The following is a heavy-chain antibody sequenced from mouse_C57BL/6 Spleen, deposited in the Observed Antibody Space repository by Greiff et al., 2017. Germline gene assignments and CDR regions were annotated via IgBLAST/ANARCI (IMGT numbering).Heavy chain of an antibody. CDR2: IYPGNSDT. V-gene: IGHV1-5*01. CDR3: TRSSPTMVTTGGFDY. Sequence: VQLQQSGTVLARPGASVKMSCKTSGYTFTSYWMHWVKQRPGQGLEWIGAIYPGNSDTSYNQKFKGKAKLTAVTSASTAYMELSSLTNEDSAVYYCTRSSPTMVTTGGFDYWGQGTTLTVSS. CDR1: GYTFTSYW. D-gene: IGHD2-9*01. J-gene: IGHJ2*01.